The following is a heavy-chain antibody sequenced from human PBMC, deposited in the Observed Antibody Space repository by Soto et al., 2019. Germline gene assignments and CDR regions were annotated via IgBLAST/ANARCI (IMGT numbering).Heavy chain of an antibody. D-gene: IGHD6-6*01. CDR3: ARGGYSSSSGLHYYGMDD. CDR1: TFTFSSYL. J-gene: IGHJ6*02. Sequence: GSLRLSLPACTFTFSSYLRIWVGQAPGKGVEWVAKIKQDGSEKYEVYSVKGRFTIARDNAKNSLYLQMNSLRAEDTAVYYCARGGYSSSSGLHYYGMDDWGHGTTFTVA. CDR2: IKQDGSEK. V-gene: IGHV3-7*01.